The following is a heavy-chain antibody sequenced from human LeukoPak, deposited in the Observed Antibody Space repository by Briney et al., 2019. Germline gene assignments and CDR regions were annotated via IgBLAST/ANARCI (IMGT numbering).Heavy chain of an antibody. CDR1: GYTFTSYG. J-gene: IGHJ4*02. V-gene: IGHV1-18*01. Sequence: ASVKVSCKASGYTFTSYGISWVRQAPGQGLEWMGWISAYNGNTNYAQKLQGRVTMTTDTSASTAYMELRSLRSDDTAVYYCATGERYSGYDYERYFDYWGQGTLVTVSS. CDR3: ATGERYSGYDYERYFDY. D-gene: IGHD5-12*01. CDR2: ISAYNGNT.